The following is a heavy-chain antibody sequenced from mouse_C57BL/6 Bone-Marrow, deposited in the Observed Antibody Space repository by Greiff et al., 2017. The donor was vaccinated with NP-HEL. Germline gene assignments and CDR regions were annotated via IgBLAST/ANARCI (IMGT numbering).Heavy chain of an antibody. CDR2: ISSGGSYT. V-gene: IGHV5-6*02. Sequence: DVMLVESGGDLVKPGGSLKLSCAASGFTFSSYGMSWVRQTPDKRLEWVATISSGGSYTYYPDSVKGRFTISRDNAKNTLYLQRSSLKSEDTAMYYCARRGDGYPWYFDVWGTGTTVTVSS. CDR1: GFTFSSYG. CDR3: ARRGDGYPWYFDV. D-gene: IGHD2-3*01. J-gene: IGHJ1*03.